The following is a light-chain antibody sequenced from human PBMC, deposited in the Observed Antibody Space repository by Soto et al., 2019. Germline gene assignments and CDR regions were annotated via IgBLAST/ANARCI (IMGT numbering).Light chain of an antibody. Sequence: DIQMTQSPPTLSASVGDRVTITCRASQSISSWLAWYQQKPGKAPKLLIYKASTLQSGVPSRFSGSGSGTEFTLTISSLQPDDFATYYCQQYDGYSVTFGPGNKVDI. CDR2: KAS. V-gene: IGKV1-5*03. J-gene: IGKJ3*01. CDR3: QQYDGYSVT. CDR1: QSISSW.